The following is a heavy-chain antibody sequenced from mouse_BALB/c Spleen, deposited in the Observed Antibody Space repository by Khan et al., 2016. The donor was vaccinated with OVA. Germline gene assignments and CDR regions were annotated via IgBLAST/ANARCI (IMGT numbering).Heavy chain of an antibody. CDR1: GYSITSDYA. D-gene: IGHD2-3*01. V-gene: IGHV3-2*02. CDR2: INYSGSP. J-gene: IGHJ4*01. CDR3: TRDGSRYNYAMDY. Sequence: EVQLQESGPGLVNPSQSLSLTCTVTGYSITSDYAWNWIRQFPGNKLEWMGYINYSGSPNYNPALKSRISITRDKSKNQFFLQLNSVTTEDTATYYCTRDGSRYNYAMDYWGQGTSVTVSS.